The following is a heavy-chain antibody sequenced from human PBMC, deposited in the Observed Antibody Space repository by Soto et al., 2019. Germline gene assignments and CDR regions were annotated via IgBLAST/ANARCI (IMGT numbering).Heavy chain of an antibody. J-gene: IGHJ6*03. CDR1: GGSISSDS. Sequence: QVQLQESGPGLVRPSETLSLTCTVSGGSISSDSWTWIRQPPGKAMEWIGYIYDYGGSYYSPSLESRVAFSVDTSKNQFSLRLTSVTAADTAMYYCARVRTSLDLYYYYMDVWGRGTTVTVSS. CDR3: ARVRTSLDLYYYYMDV. V-gene: IGHV4-59*08. CDR2: IYDYGGS. D-gene: IGHD2-2*01.